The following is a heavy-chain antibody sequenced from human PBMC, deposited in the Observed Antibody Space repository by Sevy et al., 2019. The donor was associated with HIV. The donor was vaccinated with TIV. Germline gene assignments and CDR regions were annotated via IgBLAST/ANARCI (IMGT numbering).Heavy chain of an antibody. Sequence: SGPTLVKPTQTLTLPCTFSGFSLSTSGVGVGWIRQPPGKALEWLALIYWDDDKNYSPSLKSRLTITKDTSKNQVVLRMTNMDPVETATYYCAHRPYGDYVGGFDVWGQGTLVTVSS. D-gene: IGHD4-17*01. CDR3: AHRPYGDYVGGFDV. V-gene: IGHV2-5*02. J-gene: IGHJ3*01. CDR2: IYWDDDK. CDR1: GFSLSTSGVG.